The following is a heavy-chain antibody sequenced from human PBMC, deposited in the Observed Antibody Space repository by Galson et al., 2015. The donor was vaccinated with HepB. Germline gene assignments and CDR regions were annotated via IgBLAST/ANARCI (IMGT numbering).Heavy chain of an antibody. Sequence: SLRLSCAASGFTFSSYSMNWVRQAPGKGLEWVSYISSSSSTIYYADSVKGRFTISRDNAKNSLYLQMNSLRDEDTAVYYCAMSYKSWYEYYFDYWGQGTLVTVSS. J-gene: IGHJ4*02. CDR3: AMSYKSWYEYYFDY. CDR1: GFTFSSYS. D-gene: IGHD6-13*01. V-gene: IGHV3-48*02. CDR2: ISSSSSTI.